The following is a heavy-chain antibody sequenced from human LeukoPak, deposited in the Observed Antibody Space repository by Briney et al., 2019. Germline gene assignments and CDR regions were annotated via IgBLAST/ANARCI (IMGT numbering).Heavy chain of an antibody. V-gene: IGHV4-34*01. J-gene: IGHJ6*03. CDR3: ARGPRIVPADDGYYYMDV. CDR2: ISHIGKT. D-gene: IGHD2-2*01. CDR1: GGAFRDYY. Sequence: SETLSLTCAVYGGAFRDYYWTWIRLPPGTGLEWIGEISHIGKTNYHPSLKSRVSLSVDMAKKQFSLNLNSVTAAATAVYYCARGPRIVPADDGYYYMDVWGAGTTVTVSS.